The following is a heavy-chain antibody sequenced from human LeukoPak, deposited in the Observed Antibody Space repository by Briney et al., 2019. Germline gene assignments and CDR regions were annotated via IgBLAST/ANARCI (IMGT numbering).Heavy chain of an antibody. Sequence: SETLSLTCAVYGGSFSGYYWSWIRQPPGKGLEWIGEINHSGSTNYNPSLKSRVTISVDTSKNQFSLKLSSVTAADTAAYYCARGEGGYGSDPLDYWGQGTLVTVSS. CDR2: INHSGST. CDR1: GGSFSGYY. CDR3: ARGEGGYGSDPLDY. D-gene: IGHD5-12*01. J-gene: IGHJ4*02. V-gene: IGHV4-34*01.